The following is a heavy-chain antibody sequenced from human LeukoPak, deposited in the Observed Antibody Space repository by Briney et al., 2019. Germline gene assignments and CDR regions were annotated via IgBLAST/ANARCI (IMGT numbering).Heavy chain of an antibody. D-gene: IGHD1-1*01. V-gene: IGHV4-34*01. Sequence: SETLSLTCAVYGGSFSGYYWSWIRQPPGKGLEWIGEINHSGSTNYNPSLKSRVTISVGTSKNQFSLKLSSVTAADTAVYYCARRYLTFDYWGQGTLVTVSS. CDR1: GGSFSGYY. CDR2: INHSGST. CDR3: ARRYLTFDY. J-gene: IGHJ4*02.